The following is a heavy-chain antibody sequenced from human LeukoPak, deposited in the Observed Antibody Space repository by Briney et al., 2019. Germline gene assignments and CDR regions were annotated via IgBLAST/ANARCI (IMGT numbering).Heavy chain of an antibody. V-gene: IGHV3-21*01. CDR2: ISSSSSHI. J-gene: IGHJ6*02. CDR1: GFAVNFYI. CDR3: ARAGDYGDYGMDV. D-gene: IGHD4-17*01. Sequence: PGGSLRLSCAASGFAVNFYILNWVRQTPGKGLEWVSSISSSSSHIYYADSVRGRFIISRDNAKNSLYLQMNSLRGEDTALYYCARAGDYGDYGMDVWGQGTTVTVSS.